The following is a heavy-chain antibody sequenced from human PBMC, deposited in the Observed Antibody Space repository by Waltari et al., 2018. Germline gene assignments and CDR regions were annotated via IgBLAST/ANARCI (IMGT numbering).Heavy chain of an antibody. CDR1: GGSISSGSYY. J-gene: IGHJ6*02. Sequence: QVQLQESGPGLVKPSQTLSLTCTVSGGSISSGSYYWRWIRPPAGKGLAWIGRIYTSGSTNYNPSLKSRVTISVDTSKNQFSLKLSSVTAADTAVYYCASALAITMVRGVTGTGAYYGMDVWGQGTTVTVSS. D-gene: IGHD3-10*01. V-gene: IGHV4-61*02. CDR2: IYTSGST. CDR3: ASALAITMVRGVTGTGAYYGMDV.